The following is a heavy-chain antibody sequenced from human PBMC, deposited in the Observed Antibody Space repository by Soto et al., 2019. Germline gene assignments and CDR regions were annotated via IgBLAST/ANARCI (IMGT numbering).Heavy chain of an antibody. J-gene: IGHJ4*02. Sequence: PSETLCLTYAVYGGSSRGNDWSWIRQPPGKGLEWIGEINHSGSTNYNPSLKSRVTISVDTSKNQFSLKLSSVTAADTAVYYCARERGGILRYFDWLLSSFDYWGQGTLVTVS. CDR2: INHSGST. D-gene: IGHD3-9*01. CDR1: GGSSRGND. V-gene: IGHV4-34*01. CDR3: ARERGGILRYFDWLLSSFDY.